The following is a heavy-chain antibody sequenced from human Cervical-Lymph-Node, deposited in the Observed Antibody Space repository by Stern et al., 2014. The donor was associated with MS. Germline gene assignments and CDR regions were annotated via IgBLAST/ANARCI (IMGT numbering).Heavy chain of an antibody. CDR3: ARASYYGSGSHAYY. CDR2: ITSAGTM. J-gene: IGHJ4*02. V-gene: IGHV3-11*01. CDR1: GFTFSDYY. D-gene: IGHD3-10*01. Sequence: QVQLVESGGGLVKPGGSLSLSCSASGFTFSDYYMAWIRQAPGKGLEGSSYITSAGTMYYADSVKGRFTISRDNAKNSLNLQMNSLRAEDTAIYYCARASYYGSGSHAYYWGQGTLVTVSS.